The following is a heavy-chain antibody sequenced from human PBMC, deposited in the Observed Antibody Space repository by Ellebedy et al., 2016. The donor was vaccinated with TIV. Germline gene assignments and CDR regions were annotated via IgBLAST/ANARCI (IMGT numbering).Heavy chain of an antibody. Sequence: GESLKISCAASGLTFSDHYMDWVRQAPGKGLEWVGRSRNKAKSYSTEYAASVKGRFTISRDDSKNSLYLQMNSLKAEDTAMYYCARQRYDSGGYGHDYWGQGTLVTVSS. D-gene: IGHD3-22*01. V-gene: IGHV3-72*01. CDR3: ARQRYDSGGYGHDY. CDR2: SRNKAKSYST. CDR1: GLTFSDHY. J-gene: IGHJ4*02.